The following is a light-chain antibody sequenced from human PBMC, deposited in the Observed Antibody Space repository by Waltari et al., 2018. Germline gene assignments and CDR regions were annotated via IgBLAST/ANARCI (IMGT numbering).Light chain of an antibody. Sequence: QSVLTQPPSVSGAPGQRVTISCAGNSSNLRARYAVHWYQKLPGTAPKLLIYANNNRPSGVPDRFSGSKSGTSASLAITGLQAEDEADYYCQSYDISLSGVIFGGGTKLTVL. CDR3: QSYDISLSGVI. CDR1: SSNLRARYA. V-gene: IGLV1-40*01. J-gene: IGLJ2*01. CDR2: ANN.